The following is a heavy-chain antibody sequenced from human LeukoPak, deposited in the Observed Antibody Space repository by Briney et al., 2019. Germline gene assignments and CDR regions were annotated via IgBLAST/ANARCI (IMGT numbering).Heavy chain of an antibody. V-gene: IGHV3-33*01. J-gene: IGHJ4*02. CDR1: GFTFSSYG. D-gene: IGHD2-15*01. Sequence: PGGSLRLSCAASGFTFSSYGMHWVRQAPGKGLEWVAVIWYDGSNKYYADSVKGRFTISRDNSKNTLYLQMNSLRAEDTAVYYRATTLRYCDDGSCYRDYWGQGTLVTVSS. CDR2: IWYDGSNK. CDR3: ATTLRYCDDGSCYRDY.